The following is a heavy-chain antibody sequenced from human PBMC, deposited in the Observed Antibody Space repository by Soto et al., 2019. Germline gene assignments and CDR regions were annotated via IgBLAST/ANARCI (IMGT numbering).Heavy chain of an antibody. V-gene: IGHV4-34*01. J-gene: IGHJ4*02. CDR1: GGSFSGYY. CDR2: INHSGST. Sequence: PSETLSLTCAVYGGSFSGYYWSWIRQPPGKGLEWIGEINHSGSTNYNPSLKSRVTISVDTSKNQFSLKLSSVTAADTAVYYCAVTLPRAPIAYFDYWGQGXLVTVSS. CDR3: AVTLPRAPIAYFDY.